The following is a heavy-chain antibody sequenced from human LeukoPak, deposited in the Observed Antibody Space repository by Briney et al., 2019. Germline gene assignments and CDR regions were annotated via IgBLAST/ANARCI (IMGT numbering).Heavy chain of an antibody. Sequence: ASVKVSCKASGYTFTGYYMHWLRQAPGQGLEWMGWINPNSGGTNYAQKFQGRVTMTRDTSISTAYMELSRLRSDDTAVYYCAREPHFYSSSSGFDPWGQGTLVTVSS. V-gene: IGHV1-2*02. J-gene: IGHJ5*02. D-gene: IGHD6-6*01. CDR1: GYTFTGYY. CDR3: AREPHFYSSSSGFDP. CDR2: INPNSGGT.